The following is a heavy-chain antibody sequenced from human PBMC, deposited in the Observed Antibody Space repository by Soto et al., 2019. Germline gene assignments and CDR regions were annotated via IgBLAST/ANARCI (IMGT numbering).Heavy chain of an antibody. CDR2: ISYDGSNK. Sequence: PWGSLRLSCAASGFTFSSYAMHWVRQAPGKGLEWVAVISYDGSNKYYADSVKGRFTISRDNSKNTLYLQMNSLRAEDTAVYYCARDLSYGGPGLAEYFQHWGQGTLVTVSS. CDR1: GFTFSSYA. D-gene: IGHD4-17*01. J-gene: IGHJ1*01. CDR3: ARDLSYGGPGLAEYFQH. V-gene: IGHV3-30-3*01.